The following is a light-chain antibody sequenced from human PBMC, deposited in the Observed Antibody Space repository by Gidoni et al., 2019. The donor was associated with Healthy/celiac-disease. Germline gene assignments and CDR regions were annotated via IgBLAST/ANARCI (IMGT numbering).Light chain of an antibody. CDR2: DAS. V-gene: IGKV1-33*01. Sequence: DIQMTQSPSSLSASVGDRVTITCQASQDISNYLKWYQQKPGKASKLLIYDASNLETGVPSMFSGSGSGTDFTFTISILQPEDIATYYCQQYDNPFTFGPGTKVDIK. CDR3: QQYDNPFT. J-gene: IGKJ3*01. CDR1: QDISNY.